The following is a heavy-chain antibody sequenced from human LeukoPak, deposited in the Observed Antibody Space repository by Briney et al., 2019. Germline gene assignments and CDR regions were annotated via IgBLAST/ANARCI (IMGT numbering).Heavy chain of an antibody. D-gene: IGHD3-3*01. V-gene: IGHV5-51*01. CDR1: GYSFTCYW. J-gene: IGHJ6*02. Sequence: GESLKISCKGSGYSFTCYWIGWVRQIPGKGLEWMGIIYPGDSDTRYSPSFQGQDTISAGKSISTAYLQWSSLKASDTAMYYCASGLNDFWSGYPEGYYYGMDVWGQGTTVTVSS. CDR3: ASGLNDFWSGYPEGYYYGMDV. CDR2: IYPGDSDT.